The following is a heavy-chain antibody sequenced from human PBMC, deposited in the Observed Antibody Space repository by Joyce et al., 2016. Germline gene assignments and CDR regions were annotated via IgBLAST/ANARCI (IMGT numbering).Heavy chain of an antibody. V-gene: IGHV3-74*01. D-gene: IGHD3-10*01. J-gene: IGHJ5*02. Sequence: EVHLVESGGGLVQPGGSLRISCAASGFTFSAYWMYWVRHAPGKGVVWVSRSHSDGGGTSYADSVKGRCTISRDNAKNTLYLQMSSLRVDDTAVYYCARDLLYYGSGSPWGQGTLVTVSS. CDR1: GFTFSAYW. CDR3: ARDLLYYGSGSP. CDR2: SHSDGGGT.